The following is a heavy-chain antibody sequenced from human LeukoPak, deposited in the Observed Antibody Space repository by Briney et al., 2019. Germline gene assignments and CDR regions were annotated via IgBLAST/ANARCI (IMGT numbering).Heavy chain of an antibody. D-gene: IGHD5-24*01. CDR2: IYPGDSDT. J-gene: IGHJ6*03. Sequence: SGGSLRLSCKGSGYSFTSYWIGWVRQMPGKGLEWMGIIYPGDSDTRYSPSFQGQVPISPDKSISTAYLQWSSLKASDTAMYYCARHVLVDGYNPSYYYYYMDVWGKGTTVTVSS. V-gene: IGHV5-51*01. CDR1: GYSFTSYW. CDR3: ARHVLVDGYNPSYYYYYMDV.